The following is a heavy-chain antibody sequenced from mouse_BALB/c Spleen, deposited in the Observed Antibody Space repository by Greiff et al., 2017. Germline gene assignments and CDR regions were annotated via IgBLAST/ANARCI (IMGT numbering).Heavy chain of an antibody. Sequence: EVNVVESGGGLVQPGGSRKLSCAASGFTFSSFGMHWVRQAPEKGLEWVAYISSGSSTIYYADTVKGRFTISRDNPKNTLFLQMTSLRSEDTAMYYCARWGYDYPLWFAYWGQGTLVTVSA. D-gene: IGHD2-4*01. V-gene: IGHV5-17*02. CDR3: ARWGYDYPLWFAY. CDR2: ISSGSSTI. J-gene: IGHJ3*01. CDR1: GFTFSSFG.